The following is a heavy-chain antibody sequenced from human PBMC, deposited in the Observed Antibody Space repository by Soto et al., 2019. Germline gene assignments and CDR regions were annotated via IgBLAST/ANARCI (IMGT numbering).Heavy chain of an antibody. CDR1: GYTFTSYG. CDR2: ISAYNGNT. Sequence: ASVKVSCKASGYTFTSYGISWVRQAPGQGLEWMGWISAYNGNTNYAQKLQGRVTMTTDTSTSTAYMELRSLRSDDTAVYYCARDYSKTYYYYYGMDVWGQGXTVTVYS. J-gene: IGHJ6*02. D-gene: IGHD4-4*01. CDR3: ARDYSKTYYYYYGMDV. V-gene: IGHV1-18*04.